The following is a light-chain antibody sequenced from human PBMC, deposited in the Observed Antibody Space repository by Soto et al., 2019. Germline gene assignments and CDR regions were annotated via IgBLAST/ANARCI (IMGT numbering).Light chain of an antibody. Sequence: QSALTQPRSVSGSPGQSVTISCTGTSSGVGGYNYVSWYQQHPGKAPKLMIYDVSKRPSGVPDRFSGSKSGNTASLTISGLQAEDEADYYCCSYAGSYNVVFGGGTKLTVL. CDR2: DVS. CDR3: CSYAGSYNVV. J-gene: IGLJ2*01. V-gene: IGLV2-11*01. CDR1: SSGVGGYNY.